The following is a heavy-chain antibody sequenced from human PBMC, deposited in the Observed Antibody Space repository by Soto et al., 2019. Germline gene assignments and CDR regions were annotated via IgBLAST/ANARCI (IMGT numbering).Heavy chain of an antibody. CDR2: IYWDDDK. CDR3: SHSPPPPYPIFGVVIQYFGDAFDI. V-gene: IGHV2-5*02. D-gene: IGHD3-3*01. J-gene: IGHJ3*02. CDR1: GFSLSTSGVG. Sequence: QITLKESGPTLVKPTQTLTLTCTFSGFSLSTSGVGVGWIRQPPGKALEWLALIYWDDDKRYSPSLKSRLTITKDTPKNPGVLTTPNMDPVDTATYYRSHSPPPPYPIFGVVIQYFGDAFDIWGQGTLVTVSS.